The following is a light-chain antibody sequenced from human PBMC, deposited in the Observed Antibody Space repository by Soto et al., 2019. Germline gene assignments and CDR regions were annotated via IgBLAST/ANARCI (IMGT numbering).Light chain of an antibody. Sequence: AIPMTQSPSSLSASVGDRVTISCRASQGIRNDLGWYQQKQGKAPRLLIYAASSLKSGVPSRFSGSGSGTDFTLTISSLQPEDFATYYCLQDYDYPLTFGGGTKVQIK. CDR3: LQDYDYPLT. CDR1: QGIRND. V-gene: IGKV1-6*01. J-gene: IGKJ4*01. CDR2: AAS.